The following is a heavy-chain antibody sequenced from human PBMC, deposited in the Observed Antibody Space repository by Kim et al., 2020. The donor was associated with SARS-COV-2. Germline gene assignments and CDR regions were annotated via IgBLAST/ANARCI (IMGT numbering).Heavy chain of an antibody. V-gene: IGHV4-39*01. CDR3: AGPSSDDSSGYYFDY. CDR1: GGSISSSSYY. Sequence: SETLSLTCTVSGGSISSSSYYWGWIRQPPGKGLEWIGSIYYSGSTYYNPSLKSRVTISVDTSKNQFSLKLSSVTAADTAVYYCAGPSSDDSSGYYFDYWGQGTLVTVSS. J-gene: IGHJ4*02. CDR2: IYYSGST. D-gene: IGHD3-22*01.